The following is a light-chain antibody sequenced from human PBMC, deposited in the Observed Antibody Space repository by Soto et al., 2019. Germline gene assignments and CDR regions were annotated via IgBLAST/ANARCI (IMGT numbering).Light chain of an antibody. V-gene: IGKV3-11*01. J-gene: IGKJ4*01. CDR2: DAS. CDR3: HQRSNWPST. CDR1: QSVSSY. Sequence: EIMLTQSPATLSLSPGERATLSCRASQSVSSYLGWYQQKPGQAPRLLIYDASNRATGIPARFSGSGSGTDFTLTITSLEPEDFAVYYCHQRSNWPSTFGGGTKVEIK.